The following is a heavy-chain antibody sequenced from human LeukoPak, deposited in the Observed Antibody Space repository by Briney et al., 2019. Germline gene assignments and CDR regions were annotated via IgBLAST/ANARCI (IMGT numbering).Heavy chain of an antibody. CDR2: INTDGTVT. J-gene: IGHJ4*02. Sequence: HPGGSLRLSCAASGFTFSKYWMLWVRQAPGKGLESVSRINTDGTVTTYADSVKGRFTVSRDNADNTMFLQMNGVRDEDTAVYYCATKQWLAPPPDSWGQGTPVTVSS. CDR1: GFTFSKYW. CDR3: ATKQWLAPPPDS. D-gene: IGHD6-19*01. V-gene: IGHV3-74*01.